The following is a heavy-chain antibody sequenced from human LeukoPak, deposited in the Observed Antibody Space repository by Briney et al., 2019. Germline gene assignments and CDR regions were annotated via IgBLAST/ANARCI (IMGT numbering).Heavy chain of an antibody. CDR3: AKVPVGATSHFDY. D-gene: IGHD1-26*01. V-gene: IGHV3-30-3*01. CDR2: ISYDGSNK. CDR1: GFTFSSYA. Sequence: GGSLRLSCAASGFTFSSYAMHWVRQAPGKGLEWVAVISYDGSNKYYADSVKGRFTISRDNSKNTLYLQMNSLRAEDTAAYYCAKVPVGATSHFDYWGQGTLVTVSS. J-gene: IGHJ4*02.